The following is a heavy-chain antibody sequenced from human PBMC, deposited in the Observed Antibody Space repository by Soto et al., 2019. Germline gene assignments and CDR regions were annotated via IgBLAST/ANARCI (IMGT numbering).Heavy chain of an antibody. CDR3: EILIGTTGLDY. D-gene: IGHD1-20*01. CDR1: GFTFSSYG. J-gene: IGHJ4*02. CDR2: ISYDGSNK. V-gene: IGHV3-30*03. Sequence: QVQLVESGGGVVQPGRSLRLSCAASGFTFSSYGMHWVRQAPGKGLEWVAVISYDGSNKYYEDSVKGRFIISRDNSKNAVYLQMNSLRAEDTVVYYCEILIGTTGLDYGGQGTLVTVSS.